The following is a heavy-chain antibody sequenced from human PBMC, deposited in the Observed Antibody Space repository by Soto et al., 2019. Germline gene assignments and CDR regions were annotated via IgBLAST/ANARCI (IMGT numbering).Heavy chain of an antibody. J-gene: IGHJ3*02. Sequence: GGSLRLSCAASGFTVSSNYMSWVRQAPGKGLEWVSVIYSGGSTYYADSVKGRFTISRDNSKNTLYLQMNSLRAEDTAVYYCAKVSIPVFRAFDIWGQGTMVTVAS. V-gene: IGHV3-66*01. CDR1: GFTVSSNY. CDR3: AKVSIPVFRAFDI. CDR2: IYSGGST. D-gene: IGHD2-21*01.